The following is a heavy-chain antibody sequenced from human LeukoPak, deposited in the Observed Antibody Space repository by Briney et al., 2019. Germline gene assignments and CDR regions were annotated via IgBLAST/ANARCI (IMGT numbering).Heavy chain of an antibody. Sequence: SETLSLTCAVSGGSISSSNWWSWVRQLPGKGLEWIGEIYHSGSTNYNPSLKSRVTISVDNSKNQFSLKLSSVTAADTAVYYCARDVGLTATIFLWGQGTLVTVSS. CDR3: ARDVGLTATIFL. D-gene: IGHD5-24*01. CDR2: IYHSGST. J-gene: IGHJ4*02. CDR1: GGSISSSNW. V-gene: IGHV4-4*02.